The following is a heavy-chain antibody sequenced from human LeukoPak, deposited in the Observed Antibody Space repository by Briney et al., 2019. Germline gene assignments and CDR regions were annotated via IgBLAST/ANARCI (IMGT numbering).Heavy chain of an antibody. CDR3: ARHYDILTGHLPYAFDI. D-gene: IGHD3-9*01. Sequence: GESLKISCKGSGYSFTSYWIGWVRQMPGKGLEWMGIIYPGDSDTRYSPSFQGQVTISADKSISTAYLQWSSLKASDTAMYYCARHYDILTGHLPYAFDIWGQGTMVTVSS. V-gene: IGHV5-51*01. CDR1: GYSFTSYW. CDR2: IYPGDSDT. J-gene: IGHJ3*02.